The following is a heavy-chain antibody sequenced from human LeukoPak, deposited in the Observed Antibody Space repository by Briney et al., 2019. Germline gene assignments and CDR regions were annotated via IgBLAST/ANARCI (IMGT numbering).Heavy chain of an antibody. J-gene: IGHJ4*02. D-gene: IGHD3-10*01. V-gene: IGHV3-23*01. CDR3: ARLIRTSCSRFSDD. Sequence: PGGSLRLACAASGFTFSSYALSLVRPAPGKGLEWVSAISINGENTYYADSLKGRFTISRDTSRNTLYLPMHSMRAKHTAVYYLARLIRTSCSRFSDDGGQGTLVTVSS. CDR2: ISINGENT. CDR1: GFTFSSYA.